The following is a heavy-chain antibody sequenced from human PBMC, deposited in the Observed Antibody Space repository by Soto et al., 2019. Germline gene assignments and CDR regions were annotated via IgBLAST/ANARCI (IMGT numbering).Heavy chain of an antibody. CDR3: AKDREAPIY. CDR1: GFTFSTYA. CDR2: ISGGGDET. V-gene: IGHV3-23*01. Sequence: EVQLLESRGDLIQPGGSLRLSCAASGFTFSTYAMSWVRHAPGKGLEWILSISGGGDETYYTDSVKGRFTISRDNSKNTVYLQMNSLRAEDTAVYYCAKDREAPIYWGQGTLVTVSS. D-gene: IGHD3-10*01. J-gene: IGHJ4*02.